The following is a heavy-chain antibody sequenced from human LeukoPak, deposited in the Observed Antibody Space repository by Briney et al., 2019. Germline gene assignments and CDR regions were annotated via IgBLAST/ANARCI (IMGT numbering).Heavy chain of an antibody. CDR3: AQKGGTDH. V-gene: IGHV3-48*02. D-gene: IGHD2-15*01. CDR1: GFTFSRFG. CDR2: ISSSSSAI. Sequence: GGSLRLSCAASGFTFSRFGMNWVRQAPGKGLEWISYISSSSSAIYYADSVKGRFTISRDNAKNSLYLQMSSLRDEDTAVYYCAQKGGTDHWGQGTLVTVST. J-gene: IGHJ4*02.